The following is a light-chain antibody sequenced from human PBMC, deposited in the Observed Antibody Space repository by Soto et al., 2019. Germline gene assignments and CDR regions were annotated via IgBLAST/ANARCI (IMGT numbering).Light chain of an antibody. Sequence: EIVLTQSPGTLSLSPGERATLSCRASQSVSSSYLAWYQQKPGQAPRLLIYGASSRATGIPARFSGSGSGTDFTLTISTLEPEDFAVYYWQQYGSAPRTFGQGTKVEIK. J-gene: IGKJ1*01. CDR2: GAS. CDR1: QSVSSSY. V-gene: IGKV3-20*01. CDR3: QQYGSAPRT.